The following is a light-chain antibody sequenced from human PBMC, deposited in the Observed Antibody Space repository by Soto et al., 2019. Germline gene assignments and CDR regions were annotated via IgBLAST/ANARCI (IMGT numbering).Light chain of an antibody. J-gene: IGKJ4*02. V-gene: IGKV1-5*01. CDR1: LSLNNR. Sequence: DIQLTQSPSSLSASIGDRVTLTCRASLSLNNRLAWYQQRPGRAPRLLIYDASTLETGVPSRFSGSGSGTEFTLTINNVHPVYLVPYTRKPYNSSSTFRCGTKV. CDR3: KPYNSSST. CDR2: DAS.